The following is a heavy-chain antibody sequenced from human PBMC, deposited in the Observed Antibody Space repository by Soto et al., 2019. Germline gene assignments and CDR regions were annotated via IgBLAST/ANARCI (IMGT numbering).Heavy chain of an antibody. CDR1: GGSTNSEY. CDR2: VYDDGST. CDR3: ARQMWELPSYYFDL. Sequence: QVQLKESGPGLVKPSETLSLTCTVSGGSTNSEYWSWLRQPPGKGLEWIAYVYDDGSTDYNPSLKSRVAISVDTSKKQISLKLSSVTAADTAVYFCARQMWELPSYYFDLWGRGTLVSVSS. D-gene: IGHD1-26*01. J-gene: IGHJ2*01. V-gene: IGHV4-59*08.